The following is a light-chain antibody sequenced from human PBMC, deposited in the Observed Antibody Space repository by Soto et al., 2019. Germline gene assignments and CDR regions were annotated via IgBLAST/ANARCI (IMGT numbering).Light chain of an antibody. V-gene: IGKV3-15*01. J-gene: IGKJ5*01. CDR3: QQYSNWPPIT. Sequence: EIVLTQSPATLSFSPGERATLSCRASQSVSSYLAWYQQKPGQAPRLLIYDTSTRATGIPARFSGSGSGTEFTLTISSLQSEDFAVYYCQQYSNWPPITFGQGTRLEIK. CDR1: QSVSSY. CDR2: DTS.